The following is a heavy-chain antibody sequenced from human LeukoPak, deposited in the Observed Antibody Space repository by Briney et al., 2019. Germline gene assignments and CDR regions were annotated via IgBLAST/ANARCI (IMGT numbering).Heavy chain of an antibody. J-gene: IGHJ6*02. CDR3: ARDRQQLVLGYYYYGMDV. Sequence: PGGSLRLSCAASGFTFSRFPMHWVRQAPGKGLEWVALISSDGSDKKYADSVKGRFTISRDNSKNTLYLQMNSLRAEDTAVYYCARDRQQLVLGYYYYGMDVWGQGTTVTVSS. CDR1: GFTFSRFP. CDR2: ISSDGSDK. V-gene: IGHV3-30*14. D-gene: IGHD6-13*01.